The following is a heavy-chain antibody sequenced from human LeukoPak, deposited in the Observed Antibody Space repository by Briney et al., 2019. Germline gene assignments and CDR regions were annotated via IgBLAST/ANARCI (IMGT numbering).Heavy chain of an antibody. Sequence: ASVKVSCKASGYTFTGYHMHWVRQAPGQGLEWMGWINPHSGGTNYAQKFQGRVTMTRDTSISTAYMELSRLRSDDTAVYYCATGGFGEFAYLFDYWGQGTLVTVSS. CDR1: GYTFTGYH. CDR3: ATGGFGEFAYLFDY. CDR2: INPHSGGT. D-gene: IGHD3-10*01. V-gene: IGHV1-2*02. J-gene: IGHJ4*02.